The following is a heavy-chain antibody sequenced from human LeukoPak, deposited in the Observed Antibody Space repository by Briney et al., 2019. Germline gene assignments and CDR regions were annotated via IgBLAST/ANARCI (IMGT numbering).Heavy chain of an antibody. V-gene: IGHV3-21*01. J-gene: IGHJ4*02. Sequence: GGSLRPSCAASGFTFSSYSMNWVRQAPGKGLEWVSSISSSSSYIYYADSVKGRFTISRDNAKNSLYLQMNSLRAEDTAVYYCARDSGYRTNGVCYTLRFDYWGQGTLVTVSS. CDR1: GFTFSSYS. D-gene: IGHD2-8*01. CDR3: ARDSGYRTNGVCYTLRFDY. CDR2: ISSSSSYI.